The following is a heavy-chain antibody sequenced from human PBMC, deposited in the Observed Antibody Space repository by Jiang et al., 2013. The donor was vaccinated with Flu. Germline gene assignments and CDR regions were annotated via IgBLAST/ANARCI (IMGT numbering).Heavy chain of an antibody. V-gene: IGHV6-1*01. D-gene: IGHD2-15*01. J-gene: IGHJ5*02. CDR3: ARDKMRGGYNWFDP. Sequence: QSPSRGLEWLGRTYYRSKWYNDYAVSVKSRITINPDTSKNQFSLQLNSVTPEDTAVYYCARDKMRGGYNWFDPWGQGTLVTVSS. CDR2: TYYRSKWYN.